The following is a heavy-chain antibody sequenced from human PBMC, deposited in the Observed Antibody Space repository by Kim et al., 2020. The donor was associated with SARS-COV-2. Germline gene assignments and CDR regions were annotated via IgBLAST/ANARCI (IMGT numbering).Heavy chain of an antibody. J-gene: IGHJ4*01. V-gene: IGHV3-30-3*01. Sequence: GGSLRLSCAASGFTFSSYAMHWVRQAPGKGLEWVAVISYDGSNKYYADSVKGRFTISRDNSKNTLYLQMNSLRAEDTAVYYCARDPSSPRSRHHPHYFD. CDR3: ARDPSSPRSRHHPHYFD. D-gene: IGHD1-26*01. CDR1: GFTFSSYA. CDR2: ISYDGSNK.